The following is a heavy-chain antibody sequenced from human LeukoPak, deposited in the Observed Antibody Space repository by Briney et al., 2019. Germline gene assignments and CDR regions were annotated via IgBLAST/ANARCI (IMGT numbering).Heavy chain of an antibody. CDR3: ARVRGYSDDYWYFDL. Sequence: PSETLSLTCTVSGASISSDYWSWIRLPPGKGLEWIGYIYYSGSTYYNPSLKSRVTISVDTSKNQFSLKLSSVTAADTAVYYCARVRGYSDDYWYFDLWGRGTLVTVSS. CDR1: GASISSDY. J-gene: IGHJ2*01. D-gene: IGHD5-18*01. V-gene: IGHV4-59*08. CDR2: IYYSGST.